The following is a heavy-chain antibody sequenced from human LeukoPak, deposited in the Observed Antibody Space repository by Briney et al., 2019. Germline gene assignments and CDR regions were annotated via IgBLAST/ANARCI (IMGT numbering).Heavy chain of an antibody. CDR1: GFTFSSYS. J-gene: IGHJ4*02. CDR2: ISSGSSAI. D-gene: IGHD2-2*01. V-gene: IGHV3-48*02. Sequence: GGSLRLSCAASGFTFSSYSMNWVRQAPGKGLEWLSYISSGSSAIYYADSVKGRFTISRDNAKNSLYLQMSSLRDDDTAVYYCAREKTNALDYWGQGTLVTVSS. CDR3: AREKTNALDY.